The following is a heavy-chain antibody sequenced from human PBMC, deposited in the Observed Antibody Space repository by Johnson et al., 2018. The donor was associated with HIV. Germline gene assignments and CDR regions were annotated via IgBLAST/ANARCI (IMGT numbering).Heavy chain of an antibody. CDR2: IYGGGGT. Sequence: VQLVESGGGVVRPGGSLRLSCVASGFTFDDYGMSWVRQAPGKGLEWVSVIYGGGGTYYADSVKGRFTISRDNSKNTLYLQMNSLRAEDTAVYYCARACRDGYTCDVFDIWGQGTMVTVSS. J-gene: IGHJ3*02. CDR1: GFTFDDYG. CDR3: ARACRDGYTCDVFDI. V-gene: IGHV3-66*01. D-gene: IGHD5-24*01.